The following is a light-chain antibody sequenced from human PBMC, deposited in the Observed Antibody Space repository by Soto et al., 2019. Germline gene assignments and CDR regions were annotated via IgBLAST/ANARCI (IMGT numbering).Light chain of an antibody. V-gene: IGKV3-15*01. CDR1: ESVSSN. CDR2: GAS. CDR3: QQYGGVPYT. J-gene: IGKJ2*01. Sequence: EIIMTQSPATLSVSPGERATLSCRASESVSSNLAWYQQKPGQAPRLLIYGASTRATGIPPRFSGSGSGTEFTLSISRLEPEDFAIYYCQQYGGVPYTFGQGTKVDIK.